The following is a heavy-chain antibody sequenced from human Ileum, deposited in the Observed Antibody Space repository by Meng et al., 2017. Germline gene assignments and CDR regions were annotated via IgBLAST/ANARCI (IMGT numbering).Heavy chain of an antibody. J-gene: IGHJ3*02. CDR3: ARDRRADYSLHDAFDI. CDR2: ISSSSSYI. Sequence: GGSLRLSCAASGFTFSSYSMNWVRQAPGKGLEWVSSISSSSSYIYYADSVKGRFTISRDNAKNSLYLQMNSLRAEDTAVYYCARDRRADYSLHDAFDIWGQGTMVTVSS. D-gene: IGHD4-11*01. CDR1: GFTFSSYS. V-gene: IGHV3-21*01.